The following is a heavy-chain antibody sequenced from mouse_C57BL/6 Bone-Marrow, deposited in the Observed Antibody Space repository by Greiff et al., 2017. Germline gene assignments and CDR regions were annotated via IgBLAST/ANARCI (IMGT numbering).Heavy chain of an antibody. CDR2: INPSTGGT. D-gene: IGHD1-1*01. J-gene: IGHJ3*01. V-gene: IGHV1-42*01. Sequence: VQLQQSGPELVKPGASVKISCKASGYSFTGYYMNWVKQSPEKSLEWIGEINPSTGGTTYNQKFKAKATLTVDKSSSTAYMQLKSRTSEDSAVYYCAREYYYGRGFAYWGQGTLVTVSA. CDR1: GYSFTGYY. CDR3: AREYYYGRGFAY.